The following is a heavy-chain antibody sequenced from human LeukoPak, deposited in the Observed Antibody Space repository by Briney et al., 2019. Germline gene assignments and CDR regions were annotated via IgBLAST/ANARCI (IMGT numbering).Heavy chain of an antibody. J-gene: IGHJ3*02. CDR3: ARDKHLDEYSTDAFDI. CDR1: GYTFTSYG. Sequence: GASVKVSCKASGYTFTSYGISWVRQTPGQGLEWMGWISGYNGNTNHAQKLQDRVTMTTDTSTSTAYMELRSLRSDDTAVYYCARDKHLDEYSTDAFDIWGQGTMVTVSS. D-gene: IGHD6-6*01. V-gene: IGHV1-18*01. CDR2: ISGYNGNT.